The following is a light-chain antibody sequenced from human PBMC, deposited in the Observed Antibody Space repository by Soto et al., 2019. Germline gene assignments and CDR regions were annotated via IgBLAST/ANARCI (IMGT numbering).Light chain of an antibody. CDR1: SSDVGGYNY. CDR2: EVS. J-gene: IGLJ1*01. V-gene: IGLV2-14*01. CDR3: SSYTSSSTLV. Sequence: SVLTQPASLSWSPGQSITIACTVTSSDVGGYNYVSWYQQHPGKAPKLMIYEVSNRPSGVSNRFSGSKSGNTASLTISGLQAEDEADYYCSSYTSSSTLVFGTGTKVTVL.